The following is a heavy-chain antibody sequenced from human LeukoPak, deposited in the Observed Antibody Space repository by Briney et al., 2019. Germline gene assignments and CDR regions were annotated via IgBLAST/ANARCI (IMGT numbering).Heavy chain of an antibody. CDR1: GGTFTSYA. Sequence: ASVKVSCKASGGTFTSYAISWVRQAPGQGLEWMGGIIPIFGTANYAQKFQGRVTITADESTSTAYMELSSLRSEDTAVYYCAINPDGWWVDYWGQGTLVTVDS. J-gene: IGHJ4*02. CDR3: AINPDGWWVDY. D-gene: IGHD2-15*01. CDR2: IIPIFGTA. V-gene: IGHV1-69*01.